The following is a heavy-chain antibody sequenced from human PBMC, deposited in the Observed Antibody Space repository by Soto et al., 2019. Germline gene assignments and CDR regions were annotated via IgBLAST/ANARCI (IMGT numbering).Heavy chain of an antibody. CDR1: GGSISSDY. V-gene: IGHV4-59*01. Sequence: PSETLSLTCTVSGGSISSDYWNWIRQPPGKGLEWIGYIYYSGRTNYNPSLKSRVTISVDTSKNQFSLKLSSVTAADTAVYYCARGYCSSTICYIWDNWFDPWGQGTLVTVSS. CDR2: IYYSGRT. J-gene: IGHJ5*02. D-gene: IGHD2-2*02. CDR3: ARGYCSSTICYIWDNWFDP.